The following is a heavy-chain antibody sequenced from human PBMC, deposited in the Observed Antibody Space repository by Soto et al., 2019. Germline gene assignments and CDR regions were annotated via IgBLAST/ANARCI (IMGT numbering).Heavy chain of an antibody. V-gene: IGHV1-69*02. J-gene: IGHJ5*02. CDR1: GGTFSSYT. CDR3: ARGINGSGRRRLSWFEP. D-gene: IGHD3-10*01. Sequence: SVKVSCKASGGTFSSYTISWVRQAPGQGLEWMGRIIPILGIANYAQKFQGRVTITADTSTSTAYMELRSLRSDDTAVYYCARGINGSGRRRLSWFEPWGQGTLVTVSS. CDR2: IIPILGIA.